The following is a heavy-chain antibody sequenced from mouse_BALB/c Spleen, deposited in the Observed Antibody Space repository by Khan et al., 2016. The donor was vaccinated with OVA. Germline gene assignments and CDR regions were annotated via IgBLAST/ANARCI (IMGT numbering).Heavy chain of an antibody. J-gene: IGHJ4*01. D-gene: IGHD2-10*01. CDR1: GHTFTKFG. V-gene: IGHV9-3-1*01. CDR2: INTYTGEP. CDR3: ARPPYFSYVLDN. Sequence: QVQLKQSGPEVKKPGETVKISCKASGHTFTKFGMNWVKQAPGKGLKWMGWINTYTGEPTYADDFNGRFAFSLETSASTAYLQINNLKNEDTATYFGARPPYFSYVLDNWGQGTSVTVSS.